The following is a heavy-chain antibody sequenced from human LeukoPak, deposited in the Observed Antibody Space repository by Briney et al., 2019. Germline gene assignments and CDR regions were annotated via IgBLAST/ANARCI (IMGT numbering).Heavy chain of an antibody. Sequence: GGSLRLSCASSGLTFSSYWMNWAREAPGRGLEWVANIREDGSEKNYVDSVKGRFTISRDNAKNSLYLQMNNLRAEDTAVYYCARGTVHLEGRNDYWGQGTLVTVSS. J-gene: IGHJ4*02. CDR3: ARGTVHLEGRNDY. CDR1: GLTFSSYW. D-gene: IGHD2-15*01. V-gene: IGHV3-7*05. CDR2: IREDGSEK.